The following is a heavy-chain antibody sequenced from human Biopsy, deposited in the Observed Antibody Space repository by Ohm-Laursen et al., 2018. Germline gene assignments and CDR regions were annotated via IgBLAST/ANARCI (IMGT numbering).Heavy chain of an antibody. V-gene: IGHV4-59*11. D-gene: IGHD4-23*01. J-gene: IGHJ4*02. CDR1: GGSFTGHY. CDR2: ISHTGYT. CDR3: ARGSNDFGGLYFPR. Sequence: PSETLSLTWTVSGGSFTGHYWTWIRQPPGKGLEWIGHISHTGYTSYKSSLKSRVTISVDTSRNHFSLRLSSLTAADAAVYYCARGSNDFGGLYFPRWGQGTLLTVSS.